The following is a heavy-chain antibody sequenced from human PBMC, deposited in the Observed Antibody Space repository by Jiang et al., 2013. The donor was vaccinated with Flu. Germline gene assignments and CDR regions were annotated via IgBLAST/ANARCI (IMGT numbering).Heavy chain of an antibody. J-gene: IGHJ4*02. CDR1: GGTFNNYA. D-gene: IGHD2-2*01. Sequence: SGAEVKKPGSSVKVSCKTSGGTFNNYAISWVRQAPGQGLEWMGGIIPIFGTANYAQKFQGRVTITADKSTSTAYMELSSLRSEDTAVYYCARASSDCSSISCPFDYWGQGTLVTVSS. CDR3: ARASSDCSSISCPFDY. V-gene: IGHV1-69*06. CDR2: IIPIFGTA.